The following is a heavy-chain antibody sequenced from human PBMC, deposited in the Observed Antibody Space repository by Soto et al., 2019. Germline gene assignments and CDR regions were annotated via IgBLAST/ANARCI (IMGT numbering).Heavy chain of an antibody. CDR3: ATSEGGDGYSFDY. Sequence: ASVKVSCKASGVTFNRQDMRWVRQAPGQGLEWMGGIIPMFGTPHYAEKFQDRVTITADESTGTAYLELSSLTSEDTAVYYCATSEGGDGYSFDYWGPGTLVTVSS. D-gene: IGHD3-16*01. CDR2: IIPMFGTP. J-gene: IGHJ4*02. V-gene: IGHV1-69*13. CDR1: GVTFNRQD.